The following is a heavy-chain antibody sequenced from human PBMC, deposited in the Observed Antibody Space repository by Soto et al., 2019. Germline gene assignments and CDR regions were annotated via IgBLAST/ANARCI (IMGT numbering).Heavy chain of an antibody. J-gene: IGHJ4*02. CDR2: MNRNTGNS. Sequence: QVQLVQSGAEVRKPGASVKVSCEASGYTFTSYDIYWVRQATGQGLEWIGWMNRNTGNSVYAQKFQSRVTITSDTSISTAHMELSSLRSADTAVYYCARRAETNGWNGFGADKYYFDFWGQGTLVTVSS. CDR3: ARRAETNGWNGFGADKYYFDF. V-gene: IGHV1-8*01. CDR1: GYTFTSYD. D-gene: IGHD1-1*01.